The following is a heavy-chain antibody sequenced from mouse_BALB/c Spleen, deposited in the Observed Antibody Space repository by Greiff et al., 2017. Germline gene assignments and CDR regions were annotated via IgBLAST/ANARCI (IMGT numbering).Heavy chain of an antibody. CDR2: IWGGGST. CDR1: GFSLSRYS. V-gene: IGHV2-6-4*01. Sequence: VKVIESGPGLVAPSQSLSITCTVSGFSLSRYSVHWVRQPPGKGLEWLGMIWGGGSTDYNSALKSRLSISKDNSKSQVFLKMNSLQTDDTAMYYCARNGNGKLTAGFDYWGQGTTLTVSS. CDR3: ARNGNGKLTAGFDY. J-gene: IGHJ2*01. D-gene: IGHD1-2*01.